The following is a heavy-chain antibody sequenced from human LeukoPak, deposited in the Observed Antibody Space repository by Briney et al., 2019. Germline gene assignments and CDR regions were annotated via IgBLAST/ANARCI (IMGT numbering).Heavy chain of an antibody. J-gene: IGHJ3*02. CDR1: GYTFTGYY. D-gene: IGHD6-19*01. V-gene: IGHV1-2*02. CDR3: ARDQTSGWHDAFDI. CDR2: INPNSGGT. Sequence: ASVKVSCKASGYTFTGYYMHWVRQAPGQGLEWMGWINPNSGGTNYAQKFQGRVTMTRDTSISTAYMELSRLRSDDTAVYYCARDQTSGWHDAFDIWGQGTMVTVSS.